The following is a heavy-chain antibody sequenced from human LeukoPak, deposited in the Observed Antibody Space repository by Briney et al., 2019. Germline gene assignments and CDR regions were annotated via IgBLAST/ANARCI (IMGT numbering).Heavy chain of an antibody. V-gene: IGHV1-2*02. CDR1: GYTFTDYY. Sequence: GASVKVSCEASGYTFTDYYMHWVRQAPGQGLEWMGWINPNSGGTNYAQKFQGRVTMTRDTSISTAYMELSRLRSDDTAVFYCAREEVIAAAGPTLDYWGQGALVTVSS. J-gene: IGHJ4*02. CDR3: AREEVIAAAGPTLDY. CDR2: INPNSGGT. D-gene: IGHD6-13*01.